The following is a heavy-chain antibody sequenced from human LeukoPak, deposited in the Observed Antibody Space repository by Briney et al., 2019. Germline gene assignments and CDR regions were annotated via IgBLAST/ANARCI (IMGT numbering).Heavy chain of an antibody. J-gene: IGHJ5*02. V-gene: IGHV1-3*01. CDR1: GYTFTSYA. CDR2: INAGNGNT. CDR3: AREDLVSLRYFDWFED. D-gene: IGHD3-9*01. Sequence: ASVKVSCKASGYTFTSYAMHWVRQAPGQRLEWMGWINAGNGNTKYSQKFQGRVTITRDTSASTAYMELSSLRSEDTAVYYCAREDLVSLRYFDWFEDWGQGTLVTVSS.